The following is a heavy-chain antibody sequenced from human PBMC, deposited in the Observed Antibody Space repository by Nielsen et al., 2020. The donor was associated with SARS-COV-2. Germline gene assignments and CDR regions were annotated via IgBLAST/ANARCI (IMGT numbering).Heavy chain of an antibody. CDR2: IDWDDDK. D-gene: IGHD2-15*01. Sequence: SGPTLVKPTQTLTLTCTFSGFSLSTSGMCVSWIRQPPGKALEWLALIDWDDDKYYSTSLKTRLTISKDTSKNQVVLTMTNMDPVDTATYYCARISLGVVAATGYYFDYWGQGTLVTVSS. CDR3: ARISLGVVAATGYYFDY. CDR1: GFSLSTSGMC. V-gene: IGHV2-70*01. J-gene: IGHJ4*02.